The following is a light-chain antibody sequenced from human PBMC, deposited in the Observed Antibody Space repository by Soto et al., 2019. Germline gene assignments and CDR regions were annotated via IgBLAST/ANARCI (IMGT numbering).Light chain of an antibody. J-gene: IGKJ1*01. Sequence: DIQMTQSPSILSASVGDSVTITCRASQTIDSWVAWYQQKPGKAPKILIYKASSLKSGVPSRFSGSGSGTEFTLTISSLQPDDFATYYCQHYNSYSEAFGQGTKVDIK. V-gene: IGKV1-5*03. CDR2: KAS. CDR1: QTIDSW. CDR3: QHYNSYSEA.